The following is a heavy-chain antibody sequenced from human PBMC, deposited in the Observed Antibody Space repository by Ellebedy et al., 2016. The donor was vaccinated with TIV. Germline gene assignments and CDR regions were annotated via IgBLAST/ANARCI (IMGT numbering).Heavy chain of an antibody. D-gene: IGHD3-10*01. V-gene: IGHV3-53*04. J-gene: IGHJ2*01. CDR1: GFTFSNAW. Sequence: GESLKISCAASGFTFSNAWMSWVRQAPGKGLEWVSVIYSGGSTYYADSVKGRFTISRHNSKNTLYLKMNSLRAEDTAVYYCEREKGHYYGSGSYSPYFDLWGRGTLVTVSS. CDR2: IYSGGST. CDR3: EREKGHYYGSGSYSPYFDL.